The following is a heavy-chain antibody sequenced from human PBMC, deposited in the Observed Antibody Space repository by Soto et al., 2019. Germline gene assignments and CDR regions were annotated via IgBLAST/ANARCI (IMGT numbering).Heavy chain of an antibody. V-gene: IGHV1-3*05. D-gene: IGHD3-22*01. CDR2: INAGNGNT. Sequence: QVQLVQSGAEEKKPGASVKVSCKASGYTFTSYAMYWVRQAPGQRLEWMGWINAGNGNTKYSQKFQGRVTITRDTSASTAYMELSSLRSKDTAVYYCARGSGYYYWDDYWGQGTLVTVSS. CDR1: GYTFTSYA. CDR3: ARGSGYYYWDDY. J-gene: IGHJ4*02.